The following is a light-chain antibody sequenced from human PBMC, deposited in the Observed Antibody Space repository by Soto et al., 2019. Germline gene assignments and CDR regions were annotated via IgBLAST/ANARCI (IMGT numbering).Light chain of an antibody. Sequence: EIVLTQSPATLSVSPGERATLSCRTSQSVGSNLAWYQQKPGQAPRLLIYGAFIRAPGFPVTFRGTGSGSEFTLTITSLQSEDGALYYCQQYDKWPYTFGQGTYLEIK. V-gene: IGKV3-15*01. J-gene: IGKJ2*01. CDR1: QSVGSN. CDR2: GAF. CDR3: QQYDKWPYT.